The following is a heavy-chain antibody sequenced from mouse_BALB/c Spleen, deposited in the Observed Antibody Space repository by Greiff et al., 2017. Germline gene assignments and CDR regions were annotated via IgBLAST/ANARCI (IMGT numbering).Heavy chain of an antibody. J-gene: IGHJ3*01. D-gene: IGHD2-4*01. CDR1: GFTFSSYA. CDR2: ISSGGST. V-gene: IGHV5-6-5*01. CDR3: ARGSTMITFAY. Sequence: DVKLVESGGGLVKPGGSLKLSCAASGFTFSSYAMSWVRQTPEKRLEWVASISSGGSTYYPDSVKGRFTISRDNARNILYLQMSSLRSEDTAMYYCARGSTMITFAYWGQGTLVTVSA.